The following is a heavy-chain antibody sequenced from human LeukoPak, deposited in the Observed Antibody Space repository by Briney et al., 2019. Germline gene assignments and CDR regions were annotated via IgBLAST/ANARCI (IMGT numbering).Heavy chain of an antibody. Sequence: GGSLRLSCAASGLTFSNVWMHWVRQAPGKGLEWVGRIKSETDGGTTDYAAPVKGRFTISRDGSKNTLHLEMNSLKTEDTAVYYCITYGDYRIDSWGQGTLVIVSS. CDR3: ITYGDYRIDS. CDR1: GLTFSNVW. D-gene: IGHD4-11*01. J-gene: IGHJ4*02. V-gene: IGHV3-15*07. CDR2: IKSETDGGTT.